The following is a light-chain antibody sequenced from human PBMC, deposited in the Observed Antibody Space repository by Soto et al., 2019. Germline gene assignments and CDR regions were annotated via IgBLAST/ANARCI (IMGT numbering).Light chain of an antibody. CDR2: EVN. CDR3: SSYSSTTTPYV. CDR1: SSDVGCHDY. V-gene: IGLV2-14*01. J-gene: IGLJ1*01. Sequence: HSVLTQPASVSGSPGQSITISCTGTSSDVGCHDYVSWYQQHPGKAPKLIIFEVNSRPSGVSNRFSGSKSGSAASLTISGLQAEDEADYYCSSYSSTTTPYVFGGGTKVTVX.